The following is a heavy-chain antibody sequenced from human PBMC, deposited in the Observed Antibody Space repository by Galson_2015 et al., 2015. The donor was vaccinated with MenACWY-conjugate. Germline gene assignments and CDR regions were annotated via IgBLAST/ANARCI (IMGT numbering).Heavy chain of an antibody. CDR1: GYRFTSYW. V-gene: IGHV5-10-1*01. J-gene: IGHJ6*02. Sequence: QSGAEVKKPGESLRISCTGSGYRFTSYWITWVRQMPGKGLECVGRIDPSDSYTNYSPSFQGHVNISADKSISTAYLQWSSLKASDTAMYYCARLVTVETPYYYYGMDVWGQGTTVTVSS. CDR3: ARLVTVETPYYYYGMDV. CDR2: IDPSDSYT. D-gene: IGHD4-23*01.